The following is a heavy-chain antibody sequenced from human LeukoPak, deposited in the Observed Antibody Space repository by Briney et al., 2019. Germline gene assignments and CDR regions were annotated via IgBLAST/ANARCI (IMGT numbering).Heavy chain of an antibody. D-gene: IGHD2-2*01. J-gene: IGHJ4*02. CDR1: GFTFVDYG. CDR2: INYNGAIT. CDR3: ANSPDCSTTSCRPFDY. V-gene: IGHV3-20*04. Sequence: GGSLRLSCATSGFTFVDYGLSWVRRAPGKGLEWLCAINYNGAITDYADSVKGRFTISRDNSKNTLYLQMNSLRAEDTALYYCANSPDCSTTSCRPFDYWGQGTLVTVSS.